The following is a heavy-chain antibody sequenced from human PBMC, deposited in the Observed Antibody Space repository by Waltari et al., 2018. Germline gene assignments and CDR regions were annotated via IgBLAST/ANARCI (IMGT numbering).Heavy chain of an antibody. CDR3: ARSRGGSYSN. D-gene: IGHD1-26*01. Sequence: QVQLQESGPGLVKPSETLSLTCTVSGGSISSYYWSWIRQPPGKGLEWIGYIYYSGSTNYNPSLKSRVTISVDTSKNQFSLKLSSVTAADTAVYYCARSRGGSYSNWGQGTLVTVSS. V-gene: IGHV4-59*01. CDR1: GGSISSYY. CDR2: IYYSGST. J-gene: IGHJ4*02.